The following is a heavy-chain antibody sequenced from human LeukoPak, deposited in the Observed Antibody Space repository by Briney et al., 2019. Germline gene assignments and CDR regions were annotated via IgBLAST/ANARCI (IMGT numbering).Heavy chain of an antibody. CDR2: ISSSGSTK. CDR3: ARAQPQFHYGSGSYQYYFDY. J-gene: IGHJ4*02. Sequence: GGSPRLSCAASGFTFSSYEMNWVRQAPGKGREWVSYISSSGSTKYYADSVKGRFTISRDNAKNSLYLQLKSLRAEDTAVYYCARAQPQFHYGSGSYQYYFDYWGQGPLVTVSS. CDR1: GFTFSSYE. D-gene: IGHD3-10*01. V-gene: IGHV3-48*03.